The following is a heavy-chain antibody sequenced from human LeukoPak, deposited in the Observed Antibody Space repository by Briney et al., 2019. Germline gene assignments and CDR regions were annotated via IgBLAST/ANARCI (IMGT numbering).Heavy chain of an antibody. Sequence: GGSLRLSCAASGFTFSNYAMSWVRQAPGKGLEWVSGISSSGGSTYYADSVKGRFTISRDKSKNTLCLQMNSLRAEDTAVYYCAKRAVAAVAGSRFDYWGQGTLVTVSS. D-gene: IGHD6-19*01. V-gene: IGHV3-23*01. J-gene: IGHJ4*02. CDR1: GFTFSNYA. CDR3: AKRAVAAVAGSRFDY. CDR2: ISSSGGST.